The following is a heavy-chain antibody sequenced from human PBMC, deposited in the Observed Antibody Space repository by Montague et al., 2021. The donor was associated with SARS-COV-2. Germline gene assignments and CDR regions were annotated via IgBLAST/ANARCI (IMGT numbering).Heavy chain of an antibody. CDR1: GGSISGYY. J-gene: IGHJ4*03. CDR2: IYYSGSI. V-gene: IGHV4-59*08. Sequence: SETLSLTCSVSGGSISGYYWSWIRQSPGKSLEWIGYIYYSGSINYNPSLKSRLTISVDTSKNHFSLKLSSVTAADTAVYYCAGRYSWAMKDWGQGTPVTVSS. D-gene: IGHD5-12*01. CDR3: AGRYSWAMKD.